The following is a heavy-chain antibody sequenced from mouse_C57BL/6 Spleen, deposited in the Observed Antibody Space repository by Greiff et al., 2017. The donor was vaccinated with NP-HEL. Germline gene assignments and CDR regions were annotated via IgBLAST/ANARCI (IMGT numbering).Heavy chain of an antibody. CDR3: ARSGDRDYGSSYDYYAMDY. Sequence: VQLQQSGPELVKPGASVKISCKASGYAFSSSWMNWVKQRPGKGLEWIGRIYPGDGDTNYNGKFKGKATLTADKSSSTAYMQLSSLTSEDSAVYFCARSGDRDYGSSYDYYAMDYWGQGTSVTVSS. CDR2: IYPGDGDT. J-gene: IGHJ4*01. D-gene: IGHD1-1*01. V-gene: IGHV1-82*01. CDR1: GYAFSSSW.